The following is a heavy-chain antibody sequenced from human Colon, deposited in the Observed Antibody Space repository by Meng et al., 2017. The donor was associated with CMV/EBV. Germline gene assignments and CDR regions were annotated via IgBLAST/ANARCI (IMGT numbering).Heavy chain of an antibody. J-gene: IGHJ4*02. CDR1: GFTFSGSA. CDR2: IRSKANSYAT. D-gene: IGHD2-2*02. CDR3: AKGHYSRCSGPSCYTPISN. V-gene: IGHV3-73*01. Sequence: GESLKISCAASGFTFSGSAMHWVRQASGKGLEWVGRIRSKANSYATAYAASVKGRFTISRDDSKNTAYLQMNSLRAEDSAVYYCAKGHYSRCSGPSCYTPISNWGQGTVVTVSS.